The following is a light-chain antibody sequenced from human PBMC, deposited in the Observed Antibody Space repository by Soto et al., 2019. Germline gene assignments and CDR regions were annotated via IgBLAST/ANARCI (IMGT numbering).Light chain of an antibody. Sequence: DIQMTQSPSTLSASVGDRVTITCRASQSISSWLAWYQQKPGKAPKLLIYKASSLESGVPSRFSGSGSGTEFTLPISSLQPDDFATYYCQQYNSYSWTSGQGTKVEIQ. CDR2: KAS. J-gene: IGKJ1*01. CDR1: QSISSW. CDR3: QQYNSYSWT. V-gene: IGKV1-5*03.